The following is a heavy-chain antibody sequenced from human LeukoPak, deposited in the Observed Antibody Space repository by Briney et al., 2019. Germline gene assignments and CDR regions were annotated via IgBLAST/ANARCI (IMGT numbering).Heavy chain of an antibody. D-gene: IGHD6-13*01. CDR3: ASADIAAAANFES. J-gene: IGHJ4*02. CDR2: ISAYNGNT. V-gene: IGHV1-18*01. Sequence: ASVKVSCKASGYTFTSYGISWVRQAPGQGLEWMGWISAYNGNTNYAQKLQGRVTMTTDTSTSTAYMELRSLKSDDTAVHSCASADIAAAANFESWGPGKLVTVSS. CDR1: GYTFTSYG.